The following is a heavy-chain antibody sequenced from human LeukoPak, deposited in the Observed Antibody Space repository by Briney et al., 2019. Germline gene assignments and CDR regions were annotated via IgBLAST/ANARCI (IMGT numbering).Heavy chain of an antibody. CDR3: AKDNMITFGGVIDDAFDI. CDR1: GFTFSSYA. CDR2: ISGGGGST. J-gene: IGHJ3*02. Sequence: PGGSLRLSCAASGFTFSSYAMSWVRQAPGKGLEWVSAISGGGGSTYYADSVKGRFTISRDNSKDTLYLQMNSLRAEDTAVYYCAKDNMITFGGVIDDAFDIWGQGTMVTVSS. D-gene: IGHD3-16*02. V-gene: IGHV3-23*01.